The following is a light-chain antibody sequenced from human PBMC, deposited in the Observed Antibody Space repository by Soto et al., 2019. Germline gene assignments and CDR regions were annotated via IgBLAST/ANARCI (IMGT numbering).Light chain of an antibody. CDR2: EVT. CDR3: SSFTGASTI. J-gene: IGLJ1*01. V-gene: IGLV2-14*01. Sequence: QSVLAQPASMSGSPGQSITISCTGTSSDIGRYNFVPWYQQHPGKAPKLVIYEVTKRPSGVPDRFSGSKSGNTASLTVSGLQAEDEADYYCSSFTGASTIFGTGTKVTVL. CDR1: SSDIGRYNF.